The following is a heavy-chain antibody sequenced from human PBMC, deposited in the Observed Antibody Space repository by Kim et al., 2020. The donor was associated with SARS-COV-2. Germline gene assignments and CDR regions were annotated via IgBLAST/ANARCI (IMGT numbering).Heavy chain of an antibody. V-gene: IGHV4-59*13. Sequence: SETLSLTCTVSGGSISSYYWSWIRQPPGKGLEWIGYIYYSGSTNYNPSLKSRVTISVDTSKNQFSLKLSSVTAADTAVYYCARDLGDFSDLDYGETPYYYGMDVWGQGTTVTVSS. CDR2: IYYSGST. D-gene: IGHD4-17*01. J-gene: IGHJ6*02. CDR1: GGSISSYY. CDR3: ARDLGDFSDLDYGETPYYYGMDV.